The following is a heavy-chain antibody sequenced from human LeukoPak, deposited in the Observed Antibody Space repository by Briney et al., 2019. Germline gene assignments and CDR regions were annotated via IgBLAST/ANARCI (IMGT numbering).Heavy chain of an antibody. D-gene: IGHD4-11*01. J-gene: IGHJ3*02. V-gene: IGHV4-34*01. CDR1: GGSFSGYY. CDR2: INHSGST. Sequence: PSETLSLTCAVYGGSFSGYYWSWIRQPPGKGLEWIGEINHSGSTNYNPSLKSRVTISVDTSKNQFSLKLSSVTAADTAVYYCARDGVTTDAFDIWGQGTVVTVSS. CDR3: ARDGVTTDAFDI.